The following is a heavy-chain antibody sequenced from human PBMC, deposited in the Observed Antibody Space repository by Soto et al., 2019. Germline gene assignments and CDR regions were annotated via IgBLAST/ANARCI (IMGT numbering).Heavy chain of an antibody. V-gene: IGHV3-30-3*01. CDR3: KRDGAAPTRFDY. CDR1: VVTFMIYA. D-gene: IGHD6-6*01. Sequence: PGGSXRLSCASSVVTFMIYAIHWFRHAPGKGLEWVAVISYDGSNKYYADSVKGRFTISRDNSKNTLYLQMNSLRAEDTAVYYCKRDGAAPTRFDYWGQGTLVTVSS. J-gene: IGHJ4*02. CDR2: ISYDGSNK.